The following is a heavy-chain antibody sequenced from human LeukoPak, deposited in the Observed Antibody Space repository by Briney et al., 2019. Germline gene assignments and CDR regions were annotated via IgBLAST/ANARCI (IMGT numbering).Heavy chain of an antibody. CDR3: ARGATMATRHLDY. D-gene: IGHD4-23*01. J-gene: IGHJ4*02. CDR1: EFTFSTYS. CDR2: ISGGSSDI. V-gene: IGHV3-21*01. Sequence: GGSLRLSCAASEFTFSTYSMNWVRQAPGKGLEWVSVISGGSSDIHYAGSVKGRFTISRDNAKNSLYLQMNSLRVEDTAVYYCARGATMATRHLDYWGQGTLVTVSS.